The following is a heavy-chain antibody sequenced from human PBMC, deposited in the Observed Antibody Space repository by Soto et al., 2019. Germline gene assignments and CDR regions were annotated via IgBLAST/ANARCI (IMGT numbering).Heavy chain of an antibody. Sequence: QVQLVQSGAEVKTPGSSVEVSCKASGGIFSSFSITWVRQVPGHGLEWMGGIIPMTGTPNYAEKFQGRLTLAADGSARTADLVLSSLNSEDTDVYYCARGPILPGAASWVDAWGQGTVVIVSS. CDR3: ARGPILPGAASWVDA. V-gene: IGHV1-69*01. D-gene: IGHD2-2*01. CDR1: GGIFSSFS. CDR2: IIPMTGTP. J-gene: IGHJ5*02.